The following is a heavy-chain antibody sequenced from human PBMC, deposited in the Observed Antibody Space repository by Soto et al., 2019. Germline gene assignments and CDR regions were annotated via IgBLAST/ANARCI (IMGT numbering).Heavy chain of an antibody. CDR3: ASQGYQLLSWDLTYYYYYGMDV. Sequence: SQTLSLTCVISGDSVSSNSAAWNWIRQSPSRGLEWLGRTYYRSKWYNDYAVSVKSRITINPDTSKNQFSLQLNSVTPEDTAVYYCASQGYQLLSWDLTYYYYYGMDVWGQGTTVTVSS. J-gene: IGHJ6*02. CDR1: GDSVSSNSAA. D-gene: IGHD2-2*01. CDR2: TYYRSKWYN. V-gene: IGHV6-1*01.